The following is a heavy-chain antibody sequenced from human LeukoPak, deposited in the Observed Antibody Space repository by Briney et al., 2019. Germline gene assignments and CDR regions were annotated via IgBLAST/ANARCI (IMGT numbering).Heavy chain of an antibody. V-gene: IGHV1-18*01. CDR1: GYAFTSYG. CDR2: ISAYNGNT. D-gene: IGHD5-12*01. Sequence: ASVKVSCKASGYAFTSYGISWVRQAPGQGLEWMGWISAYNGNTNYAQKLQGRVTMTTDTSTSTAYMELRSLRSDDTAVYYCARDSRYSGYDQYLYYFDYWGQGTLVTVSS. J-gene: IGHJ4*02. CDR3: ARDSRYSGYDQYLYYFDY.